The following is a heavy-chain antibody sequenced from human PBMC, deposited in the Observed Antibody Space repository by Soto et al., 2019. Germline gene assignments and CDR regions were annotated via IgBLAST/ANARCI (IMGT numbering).Heavy chain of an antibody. CDR2: IWYDGSNK. V-gene: IGHV3-33*01. Sequence: GGSLRLSCAASGFTFSSYGMHWVRQAPGKGLEWVAVIWYDGSNKYYADSVKGRFTISRDNSKNTLYLQMNSLRAEDTAVYYCARDLGYCSSTSCYPNDAFDIWGQGTMVTVS. CDR3: ARDLGYCSSTSCYPNDAFDI. J-gene: IGHJ3*02. D-gene: IGHD2-2*01. CDR1: GFTFSSYG.